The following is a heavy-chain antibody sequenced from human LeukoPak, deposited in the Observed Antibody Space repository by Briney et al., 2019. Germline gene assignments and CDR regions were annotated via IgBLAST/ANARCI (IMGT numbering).Heavy chain of an antibody. V-gene: IGHV3-11*03. CDR3: ARCGTPNNYYGYGVDV. D-gene: IGHD1-26*01. CDR1: GFTFSDYY. J-gene: IGHJ6*02. CDR2: ISVSGSYT. Sequence: GGSLRLSCAASGFTFSDYYMSWIRQAPGKGLEWISYISVSGSYTNYADSVKGRFTISRDNAKNSLYLQMISLRAEDTAVYYCARCGTPNNYYGYGVDVWGQGTTVIVSS.